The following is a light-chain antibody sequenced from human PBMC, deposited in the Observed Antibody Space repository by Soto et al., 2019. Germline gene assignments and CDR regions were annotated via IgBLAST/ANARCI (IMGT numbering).Light chain of an antibody. V-gene: IGLV2-11*01. J-gene: IGLJ1*01. CDR1: SSDVGGYNY. Sequence: QSVLTQPRSVSGSPGQSVTISCTGTSSDVGGYNYVSWYQHHPGKAPKLMIYDVTKRPSGVPDRFSGSKSGNTASLTISGLQADDEADYYCCSYAGTYTYVFGTGTQLTVL. CDR2: DVT. CDR3: CSYAGTYTYV.